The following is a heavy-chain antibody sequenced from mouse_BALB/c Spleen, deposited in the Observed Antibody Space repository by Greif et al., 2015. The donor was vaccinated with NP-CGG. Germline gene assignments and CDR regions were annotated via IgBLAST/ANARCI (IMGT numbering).Heavy chain of an antibody. CDR1: GFAFSSYD. V-gene: IGHV5-12-1*01. CDR3: ARYDGYYYYAMDY. D-gene: IGHD2-3*01. CDR2: ISSGGGST. Sequence: DVKLAESGGGLVKPGGSLKLSCAASGFAFSSYDMSWVRQTPEKRLEWVSYISSGGGSTYYPDTVKGRFTISRDNAKNTLYLQMSSLKSEDTAMYYCARYDGYYYYAMDYWGQGTSVTVSS. J-gene: IGHJ4*01.